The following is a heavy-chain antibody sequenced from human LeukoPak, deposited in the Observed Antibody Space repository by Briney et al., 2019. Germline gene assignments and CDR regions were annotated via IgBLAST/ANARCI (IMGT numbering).Heavy chain of an antibody. CDR3: AARGGGWFDP. CDR1: GGSFSGYY. CDR2: INDSGCT. V-gene: IGHV4-34*01. J-gene: IGHJ5*02. D-gene: IGHD6-6*01. Sequence: PSETLSLTCGVYGGSFSGYYWSWIRQPPGKGLEWIGDINDSGCTNYNPSLKSRLTISVDTSKKHFSLRLTSVTAADTAVYFCAARGGGWFDPWGQGTLVTVSS.